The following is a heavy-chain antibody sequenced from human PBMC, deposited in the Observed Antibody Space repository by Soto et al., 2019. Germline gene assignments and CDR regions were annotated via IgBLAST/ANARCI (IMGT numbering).Heavy chain of an antibody. D-gene: IGHD2-21*01. V-gene: IGHV3-30*18. CDR2: VSHDGKVS. CDR3: AKEAKVMSSDTWGLDY. CDR1: GFIFSNYG. Sequence: QAQLVESGGGVVQPGRSLRLSCAASGFIFSNYGMHWVRQAPGKGLEWVAVVSHDGKVSHYADSVRGRLIIYRDASENTRYRQMNRLTDDDTAVYYCAKEAKVMSSDTWGLDYWGQGTLVTVSS. J-gene: IGHJ4*01.